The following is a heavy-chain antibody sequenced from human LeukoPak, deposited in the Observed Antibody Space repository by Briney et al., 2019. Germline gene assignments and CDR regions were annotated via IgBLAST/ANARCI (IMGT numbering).Heavy chain of an antibody. V-gene: IGHV1-46*01. D-gene: IGHD4-23*01. CDR2: INPSGGST. CDR3: ARTGGGNLDP. J-gene: IGHJ5*02. CDR1: GYTFTSYY. Sequence: GASVRVSCKASGYTFTSYYMHWVRQAPGQALEWTGIINPSGGSTSYAQKFQGRVTMTRDISTSTVYMELSRLRSEDTAVYYCARTGGGNLDPWGQGTLVTVSS.